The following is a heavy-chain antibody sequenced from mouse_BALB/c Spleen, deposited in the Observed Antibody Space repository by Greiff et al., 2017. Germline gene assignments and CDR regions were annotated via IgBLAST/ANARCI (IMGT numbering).Heavy chain of an antibody. Sequence: VQLQQSGPELVKPGASVKISCKASGYAFSSSWMNWVKQRPGQGLEWIGRIYPGDGDTNYNGKFKGKATLTADKSSSTAYMQLSSLTSVDSAVYFCARYEYGNFYFDYWGQGTTLTVSS. V-gene: IGHV1-82*01. J-gene: IGHJ2*01. CDR1: GYAFSSSW. CDR3: ARYEYGNFYFDY. CDR2: IYPGDGDT. D-gene: IGHD2-10*02.